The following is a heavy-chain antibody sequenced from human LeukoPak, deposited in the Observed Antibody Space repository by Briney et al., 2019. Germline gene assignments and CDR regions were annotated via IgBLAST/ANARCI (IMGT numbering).Heavy chain of an antibody. V-gene: IGHV3-48*01. Sequence: AGGSLRLSCAGSGFTFSSYSMTWVRQAPGKGLEWVSYISSSSTIYYADSVKGRFTISRDNAKNSLYLQMNSLRAEDTAVYYCARDGFTVWGNGAFDIWGQGTMVTVSS. CDR2: ISSSSTI. CDR3: ARDGFTVWGNGAFDI. CDR1: GFTFSSYS. D-gene: IGHD3-16*01. J-gene: IGHJ3*02.